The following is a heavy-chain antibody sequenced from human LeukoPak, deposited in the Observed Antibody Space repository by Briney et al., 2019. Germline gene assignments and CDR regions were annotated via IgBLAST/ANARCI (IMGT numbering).Heavy chain of an antibody. Sequence: GGSLRLSCAASGFDFSGFYMHWVRQASGRGLEWVGLIRSKPSSYTTVYAASVKGRFTISRDDSKNTAYLQMNSLKAEDTAVYYCTRQDCSGGSCSYVDYWGQGTLVTVSS. CDR2: IRSKPSSYTT. CDR1: GFDFSGFY. J-gene: IGHJ4*02. CDR3: TRQDCSGGSCSYVDY. D-gene: IGHD2-15*01. V-gene: IGHV3-73*01.